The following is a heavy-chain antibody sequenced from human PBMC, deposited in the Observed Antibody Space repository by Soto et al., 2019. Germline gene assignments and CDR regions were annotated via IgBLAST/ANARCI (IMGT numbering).Heavy chain of an antibody. CDR1: GYTFTGYY. Sequence: GASVKVSCKASGYTFTGYYMHWVRQAPGQGLEWMGWINPNSGGTNYAQKFQGRVTMTRDTSISTAYMELSRLISDDTAVYYCASNSPWGPYYYDSLPVGWFDPWGQGALVTVSS. V-gene: IGHV1-2*02. D-gene: IGHD3-22*01. CDR2: INPNSGGT. CDR3: ASNSPWGPYYYDSLPVGWFDP. J-gene: IGHJ5*02.